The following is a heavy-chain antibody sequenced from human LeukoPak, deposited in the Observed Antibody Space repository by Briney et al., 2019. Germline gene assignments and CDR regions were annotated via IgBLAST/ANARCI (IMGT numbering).Heavy chain of an antibody. CDR3: ARSTSILWWRLFDP. Sequence: PGGSLRLSCAASGFTFSSYGMSWVRQAPGKGLEWISYIRSSGDSIYYADSVKGRFTISRDNAKNSLYLQMNSLRAEDTAIYYCARSTSILWWRLFDPWGQGTLVTVSS. V-gene: IGHV3-48*04. D-gene: IGHD2-21*01. J-gene: IGHJ5*02. CDR2: IRSSGDSI. CDR1: GFTFSSYG.